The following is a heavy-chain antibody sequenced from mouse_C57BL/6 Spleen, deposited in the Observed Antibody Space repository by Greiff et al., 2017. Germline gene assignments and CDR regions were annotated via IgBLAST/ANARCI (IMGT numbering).Heavy chain of an antibody. V-gene: IGHV1-64*01. J-gene: IGHJ2*01. CDR2: IHPNSGST. CDR3: AKTAQADD. CDR1: GYTFTSYW. Sequence: QVQLKQPGAELVKPGASVKLSCKASGYTFTSYWMHWVKQRPGQGLEWIGMIHPNSGSTNYNEKFKSKATLTVDKSSSTAYLQLSSLTSGDSAVYYCAKTAQADDWGQGTTLTVSS. D-gene: IGHD3-2*02.